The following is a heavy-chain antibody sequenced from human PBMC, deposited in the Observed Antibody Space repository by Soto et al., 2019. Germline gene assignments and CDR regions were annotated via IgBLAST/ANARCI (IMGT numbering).Heavy chain of an antibody. D-gene: IGHD2-2*01. CDR1: GFTFSSYW. J-gene: IGHJ4*02. V-gene: IGHV3-74*01. Sequence: GGSLRLSCATSGFTFSSYWMHWVRQAPGKGLEWVSVIKSDGSYTTYADSVKGRFTISRDNAKNTLYLQMNSLRADDTAVYYCARRTDCSTTNCPSGYWGQGTLVTVS. CDR2: IKSDGSYT. CDR3: ARRTDCSTTNCPSGY.